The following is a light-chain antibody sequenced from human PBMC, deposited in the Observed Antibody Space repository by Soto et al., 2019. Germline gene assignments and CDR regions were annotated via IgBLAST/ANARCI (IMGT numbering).Light chain of an antibody. V-gene: IGKV3-11*01. J-gene: IGKJ5*01. CDR2: DAS. CDR3: QQRSNWPDT. CDR1: QSVSSN. Sequence: ITQSQTTLSVYPAARATLSCRASQSVSSNLAWYQQKPGQAPRLLIYDASNRATGIPARFSGSGSGTDFTLTIGSLEPEDFAVYYCQQRSNWPDTFGQGRRLEIK.